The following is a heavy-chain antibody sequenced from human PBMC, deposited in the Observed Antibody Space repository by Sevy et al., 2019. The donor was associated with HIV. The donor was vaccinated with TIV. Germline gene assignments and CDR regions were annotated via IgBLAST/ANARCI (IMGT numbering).Heavy chain of an antibody. D-gene: IGHD3-10*01. CDR3: AKEPRRYYYGSGSYPIPYYYYYGMDV. Sequence: GGSLRLSCAASGFTFSSYGMHWVRQAPGKGLEWVAFIRYDGSNKYYADSVKGRFTISRDNSKNTLYLQMNSLRAEDTAVYYCAKEPRRYYYGSGSYPIPYYYYYGMDVWGQWTTVTVSS. V-gene: IGHV3-30*02. J-gene: IGHJ6*02. CDR2: IRYDGSNK. CDR1: GFTFSSYG.